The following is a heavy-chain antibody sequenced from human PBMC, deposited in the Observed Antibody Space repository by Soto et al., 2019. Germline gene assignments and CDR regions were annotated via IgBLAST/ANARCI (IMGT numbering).Heavy chain of an antibody. CDR3: ARASGESYPGSRVFDS. Sequence: GGSLRLSCAASGFTFSSNAMSWVRQAPGKGLEWASVITNTGGVTLYADSVKGRFTISRDNSKNTLYLQMNSLRAEDTAIYYCARASGESYPGSRVFDSWGQGTRVTVSS. D-gene: IGHD3-10*01. J-gene: IGHJ4*02. V-gene: IGHV3-23*01. CDR2: ITNTGGVT. CDR1: GFTFSSNA.